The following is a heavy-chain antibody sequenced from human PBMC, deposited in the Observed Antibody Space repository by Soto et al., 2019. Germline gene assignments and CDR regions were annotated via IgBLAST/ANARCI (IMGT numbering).Heavy chain of an antibody. J-gene: IGHJ4*02. Sequence: QVQLVQSGAEVEKPGSSVKVSCTTSGGTISNFAINWVRQAPGQGLEGMGGSVPIDGTTNYAEKFQGRVTITADASRSTAYMDLSSMRPADTAVHYCARSFTKSRRGGVAFDYWGQGTLLTVSP. V-gene: IGHV1-69*01. CDR1: GGTISNFA. D-gene: IGHD2-15*01. CDR2: SVPIDGTT. CDR3: ARSFTKSRRGGVAFDY.